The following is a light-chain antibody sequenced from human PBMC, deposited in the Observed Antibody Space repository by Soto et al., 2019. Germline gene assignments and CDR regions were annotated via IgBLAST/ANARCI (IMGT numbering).Light chain of an antibody. J-gene: IGKJ3*01. CDR2: GAS. CDR1: QSVSTK. CDR3: QQYNNWPYT. Sequence: MVMTQSPATLSVSPGERATLSCRASQSVSTKLAWYQQKPGQAPRLLIYGASTRATGIPARFSGSGSGTDFTITLSSLQSEDFAGYYCQQYNNWPYTFGPGTRVDIK. V-gene: IGKV3D-15*01.